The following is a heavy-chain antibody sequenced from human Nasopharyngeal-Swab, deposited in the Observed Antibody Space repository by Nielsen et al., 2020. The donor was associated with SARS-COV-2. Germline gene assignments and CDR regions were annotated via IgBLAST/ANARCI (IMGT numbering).Heavy chain of an antibody. CDR1: GFTFSDYY. CDR3: VRDMRGAYAFDI. D-gene: IGHD2-2*01. V-gene: IGHV3-11*06. CDR2: ISSSSSYT. Sequence: SCAASGFTFSDYYMSWIRQAPGKGLEWVSYISSSSSYTNYADSVKGRFTISRDNAKNSLYLQMNSLRVEDTAVYYCVRDMRGAYAFDIWGQGTMVTVSS. J-gene: IGHJ3*02.